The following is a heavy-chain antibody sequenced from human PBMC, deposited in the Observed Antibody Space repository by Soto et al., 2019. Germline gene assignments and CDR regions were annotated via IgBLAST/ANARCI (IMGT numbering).Heavy chain of an antibody. CDR1: GFTFSSYA. V-gene: IGHV3-23*01. Sequence: VQLLESGGGLVQPGGSLRLSCAASGFTFSSYAMSWVRQAPGKGLEWVSAISGSGGSTYYADSVKGRFTISRDNSKNTLYLQMNSLRAEDTAVYYCAKSHYYGSGSYSPVDYWGQGTLVTVSS. D-gene: IGHD3-10*01. CDR2: ISGSGGST. J-gene: IGHJ4*02. CDR3: AKSHYYGSGSYSPVDY.